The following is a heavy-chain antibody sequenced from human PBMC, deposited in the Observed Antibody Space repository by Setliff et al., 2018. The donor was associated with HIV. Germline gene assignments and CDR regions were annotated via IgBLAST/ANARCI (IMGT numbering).Heavy chain of an antibody. CDR3: TKVGYCSSASCYASDY. Sequence: GGSLRLSCAASGFTFSGSAMHWVRQASGKGLEWVGRIKSKTNNYATAYGAAVKGRFTISRDDSKNTAYLQMNSLKTEDTAVYYCTKVGYCSSASCYASDYWGQGTLVTVSS. D-gene: IGHD2-2*01. V-gene: IGHV3-73*01. J-gene: IGHJ4*02. CDR1: GFTFSGSA. CDR2: IKSKTNNYAT.